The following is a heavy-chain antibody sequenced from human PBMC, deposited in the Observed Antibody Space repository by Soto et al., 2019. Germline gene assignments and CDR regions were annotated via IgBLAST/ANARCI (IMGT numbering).Heavy chain of an antibody. V-gene: IGHV3-48*01. CDR1: GFTFSSYS. CDR3: ASLGYTYDLWSGYYTGILSDY. J-gene: IGHJ4*02. Sequence: EVQLVESGGGLVQPGGSLRLSCAASGFTFSSYSMNWVRQAPGKGLEWVSYISSSSSTIYYADSVKGRFTISRDNAKNSLYLQMNSLRAEDTAVYYCASLGYTYDLWSGYYTGILSDYWGQGTLVTVSS. D-gene: IGHD3-3*01. CDR2: ISSSSSTI.